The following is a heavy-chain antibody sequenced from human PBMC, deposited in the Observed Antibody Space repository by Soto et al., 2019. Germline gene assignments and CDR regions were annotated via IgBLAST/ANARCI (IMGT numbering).Heavy chain of an antibody. CDR1: GFTFSSYA. CDR3: ARAREDSSSWLGYYYYGMDV. J-gene: IGHJ6*02. V-gene: IGHV3-30-3*01. Sequence: QVQLVESGGGVVQPGRSLRLSCAASGFTFSSYAMHWVRQAPGKGLEWVAVISYDGSNKYYADSVKGRFTISRDNSKNTLYLQMNSLRAEDTAVYYCARAREDSSSWLGYYYYGMDVWGQGTTVTVSS. CDR2: ISYDGSNK. D-gene: IGHD6-13*01.